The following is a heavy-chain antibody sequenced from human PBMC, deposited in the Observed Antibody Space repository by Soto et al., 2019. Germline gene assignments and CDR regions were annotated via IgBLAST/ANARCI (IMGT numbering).Heavy chain of an antibody. V-gene: IGHV1-18*01. Sequence: XSVKVSCKASGYTFTSYGISWVRQAPGQGLEWMGWISAYNGNTNYAQKLQGRVTMTTDTSTSTAYMELRSLRSDDTAVYYCARNGLLWFGDNWFDPWGQGTLVTVSS. CDR3: ARNGLLWFGDNWFDP. CDR2: ISAYNGNT. D-gene: IGHD3-10*01. J-gene: IGHJ5*02. CDR1: GYTFTSYG.